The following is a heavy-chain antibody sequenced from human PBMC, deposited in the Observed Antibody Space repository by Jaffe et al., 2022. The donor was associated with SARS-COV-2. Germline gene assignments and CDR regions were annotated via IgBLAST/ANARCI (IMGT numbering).Heavy chain of an antibody. D-gene: IGHD5-12*01. V-gene: IGHV3-30-3*01. CDR1: GFPFSSYA. CDR2: ILYDGNNK. CDR3: ARGDGDGYNSVYFDN. J-gene: IGHJ4*02. Sequence: QVQLVESGGGVVQPGRSLRLSCAASGFPFSSYAMHWVRQAPGKGLEWVAVILYDGNNKYYADSVKGRFTISRDNSKNTLYLQMNSLRAEDTAVYYCARGDGDGYNSVYFDNWGQGTLVTVSS.